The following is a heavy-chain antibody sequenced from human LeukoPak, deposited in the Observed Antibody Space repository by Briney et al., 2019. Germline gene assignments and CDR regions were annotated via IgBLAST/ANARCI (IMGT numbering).Heavy chain of an antibody. Sequence: GGSLRLSCSASGFTFSTHSMHWVRQAPGKGLEYVSTISGSGGTTYYADSVKGRFTISRDNSKNTLYLQVNSLRAADTAIYYCAKVQEMDTILPPFHYWGQGTLVTVSS. CDR2: ISGSGGTT. CDR1: GFTFSTHS. J-gene: IGHJ4*02. CDR3: AKVQEMDTILPPFHY. V-gene: IGHV3-64*04. D-gene: IGHD5-24*01.